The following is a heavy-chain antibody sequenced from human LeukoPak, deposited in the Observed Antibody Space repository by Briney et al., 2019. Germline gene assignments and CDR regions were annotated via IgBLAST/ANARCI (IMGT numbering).Heavy chain of an antibody. CDR3: AKTGTPEMCSGGSCYQYYFDY. CDR2: IWYDGSNK. J-gene: IGHJ4*02. V-gene: IGHV3-33*06. D-gene: IGHD2-15*01. Sequence: GGSLRLSCAASGFTFSSYGMHWVRQAPGKGLEWVADIWYDGSNKYYADSVKGRFTISRDNSKNTLYLQMSSLRAEDTAVYYCAKTGTPEMCSGGSCYQYYFDYWGQGTLVTVSS. CDR1: GFTFSSYG.